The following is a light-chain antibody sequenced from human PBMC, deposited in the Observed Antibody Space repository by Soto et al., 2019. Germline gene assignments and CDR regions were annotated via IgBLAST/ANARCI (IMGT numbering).Light chain of an antibody. CDR1: SSDVGGYNY. J-gene: IGLJ2*01. CDR2: DVY. CDR3: SSYTTRSTVV. Sequence: QSVLTQPASVSGSPGQSITISCTGTSSDVGGYNYVSWFQQHPGKAPNLMIYDVYRRPSGVSYRFSGSKSGNTASLTISGLQAEDEADYYCSSYTTRSTVVFGGVTKLTVL. V-gene: IGLV2-14*01.